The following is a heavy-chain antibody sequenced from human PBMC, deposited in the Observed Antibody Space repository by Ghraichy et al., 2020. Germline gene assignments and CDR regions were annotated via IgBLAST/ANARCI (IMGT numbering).Heavy chain of an antibody. D-gene: IGHD4-17*01. V-gene: IGHV3-7*03. CDR1: GFTFSSYW. CDR2: IKQDGSEK. CDR3: ARDYPYGDTGTGNWFDP. J-gene: IGHJ5*02. Sequence: GGSLRLSCAASGFTFSSYWMSWVRQAPGKGLEWVANIKQDGSEKYYVDSVKGRFTISRDNAKNSLYLQMNSLRAEDTAVYYCARDYPYGDTGTGNWFDPWGQGTLVTVSS.